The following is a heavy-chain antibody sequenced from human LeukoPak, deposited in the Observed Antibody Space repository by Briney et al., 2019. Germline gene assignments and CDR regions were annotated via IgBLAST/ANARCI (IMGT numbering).Heavy chain of an antibody. CDR3: ARHGSGWSFDY. Sequence: SETLFLTCTVSGGSISGYYWSWIRQPPGKGLEWIGYISYSGSTNYNPSLKNRVSISVDTSKNQFSLNLNSVTAADTAVYSCARHGSGWSFDYWGQGTLVTVSS. V-gene: IGHV4-59*08. D-gene: IGHD6-19*01. J-gene: IGHJ4*02. CDR1: GGSISGYY. CDR2: ISYSGST.